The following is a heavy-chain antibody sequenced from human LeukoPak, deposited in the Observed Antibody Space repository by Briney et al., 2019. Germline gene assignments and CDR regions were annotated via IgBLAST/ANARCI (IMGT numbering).Heavy chain of an antibody. CDR3: ARLAGDAFDI. V-gene: IGHV4-59*01. CDR1: GGSISSYY. J-gene: IGHJ3*02. D-gene: IGHD3-10*01. Sequence: SETLSLTCTVAGGSISSYYWSWIRQPPGKGLEWIGYIYYRGSTNYNPSLKSRVTISVDTSKDQFSLKLSSVTAADTAVYYCARLAGDAFDIWGQGTMVTVSS. CDR2: IYYRGST.